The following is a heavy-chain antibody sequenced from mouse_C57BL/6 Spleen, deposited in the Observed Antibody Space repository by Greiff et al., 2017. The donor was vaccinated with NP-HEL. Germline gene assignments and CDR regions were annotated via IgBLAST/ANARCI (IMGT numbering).Heavy chain of an antibody. Sequence: EVQLQQSGPGLVKPSQSLSLTCSVTGYSITSGYYWNWIRQFPGNKLEWMGYISYDGSNNYNPSLKNRISITRDTSKNQFFLKLNSVTTEDTATYYCARGGTTVAFDYWGQGTTLTVSS. V-gene: IGHV3-6*01. CDR1: GYSITSGYY. CDR2: ISYDGSN. D-gene: IGHD1-1*01. CDR3: ARGGTTVAFDY. J-gene: IGHJ2*01.